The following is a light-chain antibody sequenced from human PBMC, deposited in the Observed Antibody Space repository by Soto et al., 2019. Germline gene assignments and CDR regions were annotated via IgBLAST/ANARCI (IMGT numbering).Light chain of an antibody. CDR1: SSDVGDYDY. CDR2: EVN. V-gene: IGLV2-8*01. J-gene: IGLJ2*01. Sequence: QSALTQPHSTSGSPGQSVTISCTGTSSDVGDYDYVSWYQQHPGKAPKLMIYEVNKQPSGVPDRFSGSKSGNPASRTVSGLQAEDEAAYHCSSYAGSNNLGLGGGTKLTLL. CDR3: SSYAGSNNLG.